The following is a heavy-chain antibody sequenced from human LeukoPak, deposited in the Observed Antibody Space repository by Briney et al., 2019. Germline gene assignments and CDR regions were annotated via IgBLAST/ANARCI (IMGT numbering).Heavy chain of an antibody. CDR1: GGSISSYY. V-gene: IGHV4-59*08. CDR2: IYYSGST. CDR3: ARLWFGELSPDY. Sequence: PSETLSLTCTVSGGSISSYYWSWIRQPPGKGLEWIGYIYYSGSTNYNPSLKSRVTISVDTSKNQFSLKLSSVIAADTAVYYCARLWFGELSPDYWGQGTLVTVSS. J-gene: IGHJ4*02. D-gene: IGHD3-10*01.